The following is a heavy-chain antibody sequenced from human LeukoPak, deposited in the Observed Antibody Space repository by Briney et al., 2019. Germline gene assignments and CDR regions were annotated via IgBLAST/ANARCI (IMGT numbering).Heavy chain of an antibody. V-gene: IGHV4-39*01. J-gene: IGHJ5*02. Sequence: SETLPLTCTVSGGSISSSLYHWGWIRQPPGKNLEWLGSIYYTGSTHYNPSLKSRVTISVDTSKNQFSLNLSSVTAADTAVYYCARQEIGLRSFDPWGQGTLVTVSS. CDR3: ARQEIGLRSFDP. CDR1: GGSISSSLYH. CDR2: IYYTGST. D-gene: IGHD3/OR15-3a*01.